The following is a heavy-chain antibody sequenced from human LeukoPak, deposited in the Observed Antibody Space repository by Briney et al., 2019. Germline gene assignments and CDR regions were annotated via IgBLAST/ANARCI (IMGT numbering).Heavy chain of an antibody. CDR3: ARAGPYCSSTSCYYYYYYYMDV. CDR2: IYHSGST. J-gene: IGHJ6*03. CDR1: GGSFSGYY. Sequence: WETLSLTCAVYGGSFSGYYWSWIRQPPGKGLGWIGEIYHSGSTNYNPSLKSRVIISVDTSKNQFSLKLSSVTAADTAVYYCARAGPYCSSTSCYYYYYYYMDVWGKGTTVTVSS. D-gene: IGHD2-2*01. V-gene: IGHV4-34*01.